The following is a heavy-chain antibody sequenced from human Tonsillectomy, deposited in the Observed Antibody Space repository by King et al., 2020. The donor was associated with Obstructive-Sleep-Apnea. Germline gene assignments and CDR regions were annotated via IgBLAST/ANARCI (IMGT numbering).Heavy chain of an antibody. Sequence: VQLVESGGGLVKPGGSLRLSCAASGITFSNAWMTWVRQAPGKGLEWLGRIQSKTDGGSADYAAPVKDRFIISRDDSKNTLYLQMNSLKTEDSAVYYCTSDIGYTGIYGMDVGGQGTTVTVSS. CDR2: IQSKTDGGSA. D-gene: IGHD1-1*01. CDR3: TSDIGYTGIYGMDV. J-gene: IGHJ6*02. CDR1: GITFSNAW. V-gene: IGHV3-15*01.